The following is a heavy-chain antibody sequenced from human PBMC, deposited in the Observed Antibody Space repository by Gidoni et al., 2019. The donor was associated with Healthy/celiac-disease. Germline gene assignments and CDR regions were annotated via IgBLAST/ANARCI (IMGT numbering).Heavy chain of an antibody. CDR2: IWYDGSNK. J-gene: IGHJ4*02. Sequence: QVQLVASGGGVVQPGRSLRLSCAAPGFTFSSYGMHWVRQAPGKGLEWVAVIWYDGSNKYYADSVKGRFTISRDNSKNTLYLQMNSLRAEDTAVYYCARGTDLVGATPDLDYWGQGTLVTVSS. CDR1: GFTFSSYG. D-gene: IGHD1-26*01. V-gene: IGHV3-33*01. CDR3: ARGTDLVGATPDLDY.